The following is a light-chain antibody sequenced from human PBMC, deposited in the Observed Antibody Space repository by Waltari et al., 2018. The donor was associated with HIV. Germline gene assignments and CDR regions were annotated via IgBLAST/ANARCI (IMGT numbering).Light chain of an antibody. J-gene: IGLJ3*02. CDR2: DVN. CDR3: TSYTSGATWV. Sequence: QSALTQPASVSGSPGQSITISCTGTSSDVGNYNYVSWFQHHPDTAPKLIIFDVNKRPSGISSRFSGSKSGKTASLIISGLQPEDEADYFCTSYTSGATWVVGGGTRVTVL. V-gene: IGLV2-14*02. CDR1: SSDVGNYNY.